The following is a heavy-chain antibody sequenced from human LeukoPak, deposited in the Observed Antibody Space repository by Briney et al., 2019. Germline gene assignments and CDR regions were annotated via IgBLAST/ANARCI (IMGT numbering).Heavy chain of an antibody. CDR1: GYTFTSYD. D-gene: IGHD3-3*01. CDR2: LNPNSGNT. CDR3: ARVPYDFWSGYYSNWFDP. V-gene: IGHV1-8*01. Sequence: ASVKVSCKASGYTFTSYDNNWVRQATGQALEWMGWLNPNSGNTGYAQKFQGRVTMTRNTSISTAYMELSSLRSEDTAVYYCARVPYDFWSGYYSNWFDPWGQGTLVTVSS. J-gene: IGHJ5*02.